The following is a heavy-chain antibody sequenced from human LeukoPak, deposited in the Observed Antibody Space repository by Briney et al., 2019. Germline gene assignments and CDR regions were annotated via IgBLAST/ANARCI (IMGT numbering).Heavy chain of an antibody. Sequence: GGSLRLSCAPSGFTFSSYSMNWLRQAPGKGLEWVSSISSSSSYKYYADSVKGRFTISRDNAKNSVYLQMNSLRPEDTAVYYCARELVTMVRGVIITRFDYWGQGTLVTVSS. D-gene: IGHD3-10*01. CDR1: GFTFSSYS. J-gene: IGHJ4*02. V-gene: IGHV3-21*01. CDR2: ISSSSSYK. CDR3: ARELVTMVRGVIITRFDY.